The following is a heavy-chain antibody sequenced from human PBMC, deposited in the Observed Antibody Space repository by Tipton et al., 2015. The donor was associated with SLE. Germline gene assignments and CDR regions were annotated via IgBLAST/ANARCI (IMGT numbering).Heavy chain of an antibody. J-gene: IGHJ6*04. V-gene: IGHV4-31*03. D-gene: IGHD3-3*01. CDR2: IYYSGST. CDR3: ARLQFIFGGMDV. CDR1: GAPISSGGHY. Sequence: TLSLTCTVSGAPISSGGHYWNWIRQYPGKGLEWIGYIYYSGSTSYNSSLKSRVTISVDTSKNQFSLKLTSVTAADTAVYYCARLQFIFGGMDVWGKGTTVTVSS.